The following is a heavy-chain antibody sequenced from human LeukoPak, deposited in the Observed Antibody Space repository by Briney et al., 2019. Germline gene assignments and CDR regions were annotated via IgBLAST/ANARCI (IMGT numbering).Heavy chain of an antibody. CDR3: ARGQYCSSTSCGWFDP. Sequence: GGSLRLSCAASGFTFSDYYMSWIRQAPGKGLEWVSYISSSGSTIYYADSVKGRFTISRDNAKNSLYLQMNSLRAEDTAVYYCARGQYCSSTSCGWFDPWGQGTLVTVSS. V-gene: IGHV3-11*04. J-gene: IGHJ5*02. CDR1: GFTFSDYY. CDR2: ISSSGSTI. D-gene: IGHD2-2*01.